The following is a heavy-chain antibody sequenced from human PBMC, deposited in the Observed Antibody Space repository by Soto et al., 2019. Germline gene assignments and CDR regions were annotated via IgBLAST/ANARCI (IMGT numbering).Heavy chain of an antibody. CDR3: ARVYTVTRTNAFDI. CDR2: IYHSGST. Sequence: SETLSLTCAVSGGSISSSNWWSWVRQPPGKGLEWIGEIYHSGSTNYNPSLKSRVTISVDKSKNQFSLKLSSVTAADTAVYYCARVYTVTRTNAFDIWGQGTMVTVSS. D-gene: IGHD4-17*01. V-gene: IGHV4-4*02. J-gene: IGHJ3*02. CDR1: GGSISSSNW.